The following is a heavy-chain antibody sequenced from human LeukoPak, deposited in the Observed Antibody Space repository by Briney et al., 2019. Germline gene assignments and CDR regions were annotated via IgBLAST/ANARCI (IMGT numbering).Heavy chain of an antibody. Sequence: SETLSLTCTVSGGSVSSGSYYWNWIRQPPGKGLEWIGYMFYSGSTNYNPSLKSRVTISVDTSKNQISLKLSSVTAVDTAVYYCARGRYGDYPPFDYWGQGTLVTVSS. D-gene: IGHD4-17*01. CDR1: GGSVSSGSYY. J-gene: IGHJ4*02. V-gene: IGHV4-61*01. CDR3: ARGRYGDYPPFDY. CDR2: MFYSGST.